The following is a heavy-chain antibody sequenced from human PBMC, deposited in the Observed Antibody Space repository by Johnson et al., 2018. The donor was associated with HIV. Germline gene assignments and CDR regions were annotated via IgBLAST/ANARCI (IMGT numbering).Heavy chain of an antibody. CDR3: AKPPSMGADAFDI. J-gene: IGHJ3*02. Sequence: QMLLVESGGGVVQPGRSLRLSCSVSGFTFSNYDMHWVRQSPGKGLEWVAVISDDGTDKYYADSVKGRFNISRDNSKNALYLQMNSLRSEDTAVYYCAKPPSMGADAFDIWGQGTMVTVSS. CDR1: GFTFSNYD. CDR2: ISDDGTDK. D-gene: IGHD3-16*01. V-gene: IGHV3-30*18.